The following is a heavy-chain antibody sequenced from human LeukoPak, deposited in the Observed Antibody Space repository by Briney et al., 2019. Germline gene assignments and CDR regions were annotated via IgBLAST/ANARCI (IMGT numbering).Heavy chain of an antibody. CDR3: IWFRVNSHYCYGMYV. CDR2: ISYDGSNK. D-gene: IGHD3-10*01. J-gene: IGHJ6*04. V-gene: IGHV3-30*03. CDR1: GFTFSSYG. Sequence: PGGSLRLSCAASGFTFSSYGMHWVRQAPGKGLEWVAVISYDGSNKYYADSVKGRFTISRDNSKNTLYLQMNSLRAEDTAVYYCIWFRVNSHYCYGMYVWGKGTTVTVPS.